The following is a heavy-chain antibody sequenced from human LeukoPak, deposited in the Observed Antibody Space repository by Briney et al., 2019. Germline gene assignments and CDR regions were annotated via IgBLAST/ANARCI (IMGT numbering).Heavy chain of an antibody. V-gene: IGHV1-18*01. CDR2: ISTYNGNS. J-gene: IGHJ3*02. CDR3: ARAGGWAREDYKGDAFDI. CDR1: GYTFTNYG. D-gene: IGHD6-19*01. Sequence: ASVKVSFKASGYTFTNYGISWVRQAPGQGLEWMGWISTYNGNSNYAQKLQDRVTMTTDTSTATAYLDLRKLRSDDTAVYYCARAGGWAREDYKGDAFDIWGQGTIVTVSS.